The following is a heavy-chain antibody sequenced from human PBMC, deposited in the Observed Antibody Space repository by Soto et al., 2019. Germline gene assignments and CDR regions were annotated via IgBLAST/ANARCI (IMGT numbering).Heavy chain of an antibody. CDR2: IFHSGTT. D-gene: IGHD2-2*01. Sequence: SETLSLTCVVSGYSISSGYHWGWIRQSPGMGLEWIGSIFHSGTTYYNPSLKSRVTISVDTSNNQFDLTVTSVTAADTAVYYCARDAYAKSDYWSQGTLVTVSS. CDR3: ARDAYAKSDY. V-gene: IGHV4-38-2*02. J-gene: IGHJ4*02. CDR1: GYSISSGYH.